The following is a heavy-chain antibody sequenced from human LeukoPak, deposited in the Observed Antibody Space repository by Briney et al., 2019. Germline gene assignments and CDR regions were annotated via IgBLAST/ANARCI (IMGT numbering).Heavy chain of an antibody. Sequence: PGGSLRLSCAASGFTFSGYGMHWVRQAPGKGLEWVAFIRYDGSNKYYADSVKGRFTISRDNSKNTLYLQMNSLRAEDTAVYYCAKARTTVTTYDAFDIWGQGTMVTVSS. CDR1: GFTFSGYG. D-gene: IGHD4-17*01. V-gene: IGHV3-30*02. CDR3: AKARTTVTTYDAFDI. CDR2: IRYDGSNK. J-gene: IGHJ3*02.